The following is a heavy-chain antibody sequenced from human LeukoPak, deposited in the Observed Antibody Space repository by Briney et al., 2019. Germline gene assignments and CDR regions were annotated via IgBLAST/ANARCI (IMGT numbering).Heavy chain of an antibody. CDR3: AKGRTFIDY. V-gene: IGHV3-23*01. Sequence: GGSLRLSCAASGFTFSSYWMSWVRQAPGKGLEEWVSAISGSGGSTFYADSVQGRFTISRDNSRNTLYLQMNSLRAEDTALYYCAKGRTFIDYWGQGTLVTVSS. CDR2: ISGSGGST. D-gene: IGHD1-14*01. CDR1: GFTFSSYW. J-gene: IGHJ4*02.